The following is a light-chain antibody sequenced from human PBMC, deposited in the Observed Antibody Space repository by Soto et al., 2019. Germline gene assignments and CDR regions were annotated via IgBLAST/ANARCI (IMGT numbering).Light chain of an antibody. J-gene: IGKJ1*01. CDR3: QQYGSSPPWT. Sequence: GLTQSACTLSLSPGERATLSCTASQSVSSSYLAWYQQKPGQAPRLFIYGASSRATGIPDRFSGSGSGTDFTLTISRLEPEDFAVYYCQQYGSSPPWTFGQGTKVDIK. V-gene: IGKV3-20*01. CDR1: QSVSSSY. CDR2: GAS.